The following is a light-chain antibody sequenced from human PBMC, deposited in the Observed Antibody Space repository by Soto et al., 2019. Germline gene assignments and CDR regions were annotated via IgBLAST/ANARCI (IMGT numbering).Light chain of an antibody. V-gene: IGKV3-20*01. CDR2: GSS. CDR3: QQYGSFPIT. J-gene: IGKJ5*01. Sequence: EIVLTQSPGTLSLSPGERATLSCRASQNVSSSFLAWYQKKPGQAPRLLISGSSSRATGIPDRFSGRGSGTDFALAIGRLEPEDFAVYYGQQYGSFPITFGQGTRLEIK. CDR1: QNVSSSF.